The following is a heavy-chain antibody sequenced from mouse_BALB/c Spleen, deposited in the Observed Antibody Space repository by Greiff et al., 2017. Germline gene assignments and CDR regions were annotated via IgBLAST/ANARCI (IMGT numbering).Heavy chain of an antibody. CDR3: ARDDYDGYYYAMDY. D-gene: IGHD2-4*01. Sequence: EVQLQQSGAELVKPGASVKLSCTASGFNIKDTYMHWVKQRPEQGLEWIGRIDPANGNTKYDPKFQGKATITADTSSNTAYLQLSSLTSEDTAVYYCARDDYDGYYYAMDYWGKGTSVTVSS. CDR2: IDPANGNT. J-gene: IGHJ4*01. V-gene: IGHV14-3*02. CDR1: GFNIKDTY.